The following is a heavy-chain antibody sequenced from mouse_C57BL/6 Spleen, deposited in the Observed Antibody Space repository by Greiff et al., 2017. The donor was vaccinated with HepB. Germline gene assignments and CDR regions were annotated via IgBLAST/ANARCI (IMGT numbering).Heavy chain of an antibody. D-gene: IGHD2-1*01. CDR2: IYPGDGDT. CDR1: GYAFSSSW. Sequence: VQLQESGPELVKPGASVKISCKASGYAFSSSWMNWVKQRPGKGLEWIGRIYPGDGDTNYNGKFKGKATLTADKSSSTAYMQLSSLTSEDSAVYFCARSAIYYGNSYYAMDYWGQGTSVTVSS. J-gene: IGHJ4*01. CDR3: ARSAIYYGNSYYAMDY. V-gene: IGHV1-82*01.